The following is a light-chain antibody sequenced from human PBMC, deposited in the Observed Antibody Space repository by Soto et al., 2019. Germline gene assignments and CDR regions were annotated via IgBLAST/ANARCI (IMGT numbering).Light chain of an antibody. V-gene: IGKV1-5*01. CDR2: DAS. Sequence: DFQMTQSPSTLSASVGDRVTITCRASQNIRSRLAWFQQKPGKAPKLLIYDASSLESGVPSRFSGSGSGTDFTLTISSLQPEDFATYYCLQDYRYPITFGQGTRLEIK. CDR3: LQDYRYPIT. J-gene: IGKJ5*01. CDR1: QNIRSR.